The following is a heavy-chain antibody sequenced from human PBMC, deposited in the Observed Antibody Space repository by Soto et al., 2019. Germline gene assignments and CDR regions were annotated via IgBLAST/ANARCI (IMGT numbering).Heavy chain of an antibody. Sequence: PGGSLRLSCAASGFTFSSYWMHWVRQAPGKGLVWVSRINSDGSSTSYADSVKGRFTISRDNSKNTLYLQMNSLRAEDTAVYYCAKVFHTRSIFGVVTYYFDYWGQGTLVTVSS. V-gene: IGHV3-74*01. D-gene: IGHD3-3*02. J-gene: IGHJ4*02. CDR2: INSDGSST. CDR1: GFTFSSYW. CDR3: AKVFHTRSIFGVVTYYFDY.